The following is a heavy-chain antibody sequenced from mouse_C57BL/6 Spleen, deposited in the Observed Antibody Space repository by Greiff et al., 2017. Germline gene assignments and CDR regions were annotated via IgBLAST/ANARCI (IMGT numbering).Heavy chain of an antibody. CDR3: ARTPSDSPYAMDY. V-gene: IGHV1-81*01. CDR2: IYPRSGNT. CDR1: GYTFTSYG. J-gene: IGHJ4*01. D-gene: IGHD6-1*01. Sequence: QVQLQQSGAELARPGASVKLSCKASGYTFTSYGISWVKQRTGQGLEWIGEIYPRSGNTYYNEKFKGKATLTADKSSSKAYMELRSLTSEVSAVYFCARTPSDSPYAMDYWGQGTSVTVSS.